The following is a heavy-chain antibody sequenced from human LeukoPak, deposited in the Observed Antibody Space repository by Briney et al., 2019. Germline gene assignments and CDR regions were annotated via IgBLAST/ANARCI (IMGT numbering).Heavy chain of an antibody. CDR3: ARGRYYYDSSGYYSDAFDI. CDR2: IYSGGST. J-gene: IGHJ3*02. CDR1: GFTVSSNY. Sequence: GGSLRLSCAASGFTVSSNYMSWVRQAPGKGLEWVSVIYSGGSTYYADSVKGRFTISRDNSKNTLYLQMNSLRAEDTAVYYCARGRYYYDSSGYYSDAFDIWGQGTMVTVSS. D-gene: IGHD3-22*01. V-gene: IGHV3-53*01.